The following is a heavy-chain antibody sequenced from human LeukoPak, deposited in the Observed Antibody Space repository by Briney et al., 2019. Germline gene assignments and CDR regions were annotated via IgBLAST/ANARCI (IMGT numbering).Heavy chain of an antibody. D-gene: IGHD3-16*02. Sequence: ASVKVSFKASGYTFTIYYMHWVRQAPGQGLEWMGIINPSGGSTSYAQKFQGRVTMTRDMSTSTVYMELSSLRSEDTAVYYCAREIMITFGGVIVKDYWGQGTLVTVSS. CDR2: INPSGGST. CDR3: AREIMITFGGVIVKDY. V-gene: IGHV1-46*01. J-gene: IGHJ4*02. CDR1: GYTFTIYY.